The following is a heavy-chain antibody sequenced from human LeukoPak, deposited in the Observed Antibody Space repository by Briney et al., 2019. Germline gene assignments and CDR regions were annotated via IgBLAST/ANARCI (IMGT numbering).Heavy chain of an antibody. D-gene: IGHD3-22*01. CDR1: GGSFNSYI. V-gene: IGHV1-69*08. CDR2: IIPMLGTP. CDR3: ASGGVVTNPWGQYQFDY. Sequence: ASVKVSCKASGGSFNSYIISWVRQAPGQGLEWMGRIIPMLGTPNYAQKFQGRITIIADKSTNTASMELSSLRFEDTAVYYCASGGVVTNPWGQYQFDYWGQGTLVTVSS. J-gene: IGHJ4*02.